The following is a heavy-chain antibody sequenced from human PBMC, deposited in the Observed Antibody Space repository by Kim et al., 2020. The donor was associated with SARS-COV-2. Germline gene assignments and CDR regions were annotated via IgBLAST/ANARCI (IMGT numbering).Heavy chain of an antibody. V-gene: IGHV3-23*01. Sequence: GGSLRLSCAASGFTFSNYDMSWVRQAPGKGLEWVSAIFGGSGTTYYADSVKGRFTISRDNSKNTLYLQLNSLRAEDTAVYYCAKPHCGSSSCPRVDSWGPRTLVTVSP. CDR2: IFGGSGTT. D-gene: IGHD2-2*01. J-gene: IGHJ4*02. CDR3: AKPHCGSSSCPRVDS. CDR1: GFTFSNYD.